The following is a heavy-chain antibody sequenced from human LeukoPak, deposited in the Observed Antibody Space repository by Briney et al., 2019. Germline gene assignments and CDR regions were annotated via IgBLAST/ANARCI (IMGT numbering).Heavy chain of an antibody. CDR2: FSPSGGST. J-gene: IGHJ4*02. V-gene: IGHV1-46*01. CDR3: ARHSSGGRYLDY. Sequence: ASVKVSCKASGYTFTSYFMQWVRQAPGQGLEWMGIFSPSGGSTSFAQRFQGRVTMTRDTSTSTVYMELSSLRSEDTAVYYCARHSSGGRYLDYWGQGTLVTVSS. CDR1: GYTFTSYF. D-gene: IGHD2-15*01.